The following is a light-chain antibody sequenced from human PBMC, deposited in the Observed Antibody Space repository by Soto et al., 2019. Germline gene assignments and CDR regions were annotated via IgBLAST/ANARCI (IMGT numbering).Light chain of an antibody. Sequence: DILMTQSPSSLSASVGERVTLSCRASETIATYLNWYQQKPRRVPEVLIYGASRLHRAVPARLTGSGYGINFTLTISRLQPEDFGTYYCQQFYTYPHTFGHGTKVDV. CDR2: GAS. J-gene: IGKJ3*01. CDR3: QQFYTYPHT. V-gene: IGKV1-39*01. CDR1: ETIATY.